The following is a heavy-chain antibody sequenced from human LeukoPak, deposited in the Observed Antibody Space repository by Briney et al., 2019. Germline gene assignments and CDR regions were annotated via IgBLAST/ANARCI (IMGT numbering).Heavy chain of an antibody. CDR2: IRYDGSNK. D-gene: IGHD5-12*01. Sequence: GGSLRLSCAASGFTFSSYGMHWVRQAPGKGLEWVAFIRYDGSNKYYADSVKGRFTISRDNSKNTLYLQMNSLRAEDTAVYYCAKDQGRVYSGYDLVLGYWGQGTLVTVSS. CDR3: AKDQGRVYSGYDLVLGY. J-gene: IGHJ4*02. CDR1: GFTFSSYG. V-gene: IGHV3-30*02.